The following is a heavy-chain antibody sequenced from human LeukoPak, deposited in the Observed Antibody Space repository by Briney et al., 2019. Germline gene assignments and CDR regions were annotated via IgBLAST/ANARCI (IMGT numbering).Heavy chain of an antibody. CDR2: ISYDGSNK. Sequence: GGSLRLSCAASGFTFSSYGMHWVRQAPGKGLEWVAVISYDGSNKYYADSVKGRFTISRDNSKNTLYLQMNSLRAEDTAVYYCAKEYYDFWSGYPLRDYWGQGTLVTVSS. J-gene: IGHJ4*02. CDR1: GFTFSSYG. D-gene: IGHD3-3*01. CDR3: AKEYYDFWSGYPLRDY. V-gene: IGHV3-30*18.